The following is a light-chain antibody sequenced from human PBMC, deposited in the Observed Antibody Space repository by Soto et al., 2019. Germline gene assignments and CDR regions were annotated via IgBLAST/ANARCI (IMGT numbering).Light chain of an antibody. V-gene: IGKV3-15*01. Sequence: EIMMTQSPATLSVSPGERATLSCWSSQSISSNLAWYQHKRGQAPRLLFYGASTRTTGVPARFSGSGSGTGFTLTISSLQSEDFAIYYCQQYNNWPYTFGQETKLEIK. CDR1: QSISSN. J-gene: IGKJ2*01. CDR2: GAS. CDR3: QQYNNWPYT.